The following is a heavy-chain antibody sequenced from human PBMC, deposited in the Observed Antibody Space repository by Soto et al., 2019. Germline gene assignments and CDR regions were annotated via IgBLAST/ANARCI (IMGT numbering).Heavy chain of an antibody. V-gene: IGHV3-23*01. CDR3: AKAGTHSYFDY. D-gene: IGHD1-1*01. J-gene: IGHJ4*02. CDR1: GFTFSIYA. CDR2: LSASGGST. Sequence: EVQLLASGGGLVQPGGSLRLSCAASGFTFSIYAMNWARQAPGKGLEWVSALSASGGSTYYADSVKGRFTISRDNSKNTLYLQMNSLRAEDTAVYYCAKAGTHSYFDYWGQGTLVTVSS.